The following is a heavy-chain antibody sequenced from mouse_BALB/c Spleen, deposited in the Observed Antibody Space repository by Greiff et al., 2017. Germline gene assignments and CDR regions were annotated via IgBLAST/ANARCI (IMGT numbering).Heavy chain of an antibody. V-gene: IGHV1-54*01. D-gene: IGHD1-3*01. J-gene: IGHJ2*01. Sequence: QVHVKQSGAELVRPGTSVKVSCKASGYAFTNYLIEWVKQRPGQGLEWIGVINPGSGGTNYNEKFKGKATLTADKSSSTAYMQLSSLTSDDSAVYFCARESYYFDYWGQGTTLTVSS. CDR3: ARESYYFDY. CDR2: INPGSGGT. CDR1: GYAFTNYL.